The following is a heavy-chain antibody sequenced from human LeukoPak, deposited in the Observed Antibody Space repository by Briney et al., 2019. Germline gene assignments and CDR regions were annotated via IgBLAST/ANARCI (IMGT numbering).Heavy chain of an antibody. Sequence: SETLSLTCTVSGGSISSYYWSWIPQPPGKGLEWIGYIYYSGSTNYNPSLKRRVTISVDTSKNQFSLKLNSMSAADTAVYYCARHGRANGLDIWGQGTMVTVSS. J-gene: IGHJ3*02. CDR2: IYYSGST. D-gene: IGHD2-8*01. CDR1: GGSISSYY. V-gene: IGHV4-59*08. CDR3: ARHGRANGLDI.